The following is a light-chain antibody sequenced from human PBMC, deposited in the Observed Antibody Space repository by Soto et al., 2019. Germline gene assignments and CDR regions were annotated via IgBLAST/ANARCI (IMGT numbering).Light chain of an antibody. CDR2: GAS. CDR3: QQYNKWPLIT. CDR1: PRVSSSTY. V-gene: IGKV3D-15*01. J-gene: IGKJ5*01. Sequence: EIVLTQSPGTLSLSPGERAPLSCRASPRVSSSTYLAWYQQRPGQAPRLLIYGASTRATGTPARFSGSGSGTEFTLTISSLQSEDFALYYCQQYNKWPLITVGQGKRLEIK.